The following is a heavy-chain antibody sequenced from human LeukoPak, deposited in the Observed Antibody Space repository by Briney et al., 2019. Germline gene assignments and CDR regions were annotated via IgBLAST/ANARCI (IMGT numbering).Heavy chain of an antibody. Sequence: PSETLSLTCTVSGGSISSSSYYWGWIRQPPGKGLEWIGYIYYSGSTNYNPSLKSRVTISVDTSKNQFSLKLSSVTAADTAVYYCARDLGRGYSYGSYDYWGQGTLVTVSS. J-gene: IGHJ4*02. CDR2: IYYSGST. D-gene: IGHD5-18*01. CDR3: ARDLGRGYSYGSYDY. V-gene: IGHV4-61*01. CDR1: GGSISSSSYY.